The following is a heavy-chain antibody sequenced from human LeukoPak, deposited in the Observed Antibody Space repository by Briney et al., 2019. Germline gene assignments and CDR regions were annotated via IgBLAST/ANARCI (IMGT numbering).Heavy chain of an antibody. CDR3: ARDVHYYDSSEGFDP. CDR1: GGSISSGGYY. V-gene: IGHV4-31*03. Sequence: SQTLSLTCTVSGGSISSGGYYWSWIRQHPGKGLEWIWYIYYSGSTYYNPLLKSRVTISVDTSKNQFSLKLSSVTAADTAVYYCARDVHYYDSSEGFDPWGQGTLVTVSS. CDR2: IYYSGST. D-gene: IGHD3-22*01. J-gene: IGHJ5*02.